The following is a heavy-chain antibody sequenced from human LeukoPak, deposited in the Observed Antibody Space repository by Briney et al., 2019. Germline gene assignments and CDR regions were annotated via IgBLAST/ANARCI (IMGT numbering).Heavy chain of an antibody. CDR2: ISGSGGST. D-gene: IGHD3-22*01. V-gene: IGHV3-23*01. Sequence: GGSLRPSCAASGFTFSSYAMSWVRQAPGKGLEWVSAISGSGGSTYYADSVKGRFTISRDNSKNTLYLQMNSLRAEDTAVYYCAKGNPFDYYDSSGYPDDAFDIWGQGTMVTVSS. CDR1: GFTFSSYA. J-gene: IGHJ3*02. CDR3: AKGNPFDYYDSSGYPDDAFDI.